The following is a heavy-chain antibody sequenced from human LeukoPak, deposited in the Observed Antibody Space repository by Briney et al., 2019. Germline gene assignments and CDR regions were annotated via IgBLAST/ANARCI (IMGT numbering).Heavy chain of an antibody. Sequence: PGGSLRLSCAASGFTFSSYAMHWVRQAPGKGLEWVAVISYDGSNKYYADSVKGRFTISRDNSKNTLYLQMNSLRAEDTAVYYGASQLRIWGQGTLVTVSS. J-gene: IGHJ4*02. CDR2: ISYDGSNK. CDR1: GFTFSSYA. V-gene: IGHV3-30-3*01. D-gene: IGHD2-2*01. CDR3: ASQLRI.